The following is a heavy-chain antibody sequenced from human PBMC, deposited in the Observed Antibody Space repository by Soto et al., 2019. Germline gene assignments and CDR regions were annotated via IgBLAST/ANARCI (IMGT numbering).Heavy chain of an antibody. V-gene: IGHV3-23*01. CDR1: GFTFSNYA. CDR2: ISGSGGST. J-gene: IGHJ4*02. Sequence: PGGSLRLSCAASGFTFSNYAVTCVRQAPGKGLEWVSTISGSGGSTYYADSVKGWFTISRDNSKNTLYLQRNSLRAEDTAVYYCAKDQGSSWYEIDYWGQGTLVTVSS. D-gene: IGHD6-13*01. CDR3: AKDQGSSWYEIDY.